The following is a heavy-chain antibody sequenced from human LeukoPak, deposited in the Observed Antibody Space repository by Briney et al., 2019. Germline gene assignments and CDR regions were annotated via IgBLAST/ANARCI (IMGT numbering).Heavy chain of an antibody. CDR2: IIPILGIV. D-gene: IGHD5-24*01. CDR3: ARDGAEDGYQYYFDY. Sequence: SVKVSCKASGVTFSSYTISWVRQAPGQGLEWMGRIIPILGIVNYAQTFQGRLTITADESTSTAYMELSSLRSEDTAVYYCARDGAEDGYQYYFDYWGQGTLVTVSS. J-gene: IGHJ4*02. CDR1: GVTFSSYT. V-gene: IGHV1-69*04.